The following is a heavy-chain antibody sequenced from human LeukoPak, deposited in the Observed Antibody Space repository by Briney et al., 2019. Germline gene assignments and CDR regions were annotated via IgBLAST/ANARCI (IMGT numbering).Heavy chain of an antibody. CDR2: VSSSGSTI. CDR3: ARGGYSGYDGFDY. Sequence: GGCLRPSCAPSAFTFGDYYASSSRQPPGNGLELVSFVSSSGSTIYYAIPVKGRFTTSRDNAKNSMYPQMSSLRAEQTALYYCARGGYSGYDGFDYWGQGSLVTVSS. D-gene: IGHD5-12*01. V-gene: IGHV3-11*01. J-gene: IGHJ4*02. CDR1: AFTFGDYY.